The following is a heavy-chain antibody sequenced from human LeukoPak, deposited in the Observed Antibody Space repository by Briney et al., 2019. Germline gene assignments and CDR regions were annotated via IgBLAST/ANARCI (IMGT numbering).Heavy chain of an antibody. CDR2: ISAYNGNT. CDR3: ARGGDIVVVPAAPRAFDI. CDR1: GYTFTSYG. V-gene: IGHV1-18*01. Sequence: GASVKVSCKASGYTFTSYGISWVRQAPGQGLEWMGWISAYNGNTNYAQKLQGRVTMTTDTSTSTAYMELRSLRSDDTAVYYCARGGDIVVVPAAPRAFDIWGQGTMVTVSS. D-gene: IGHD2-2*01. J-gene: IGHJ3*02.